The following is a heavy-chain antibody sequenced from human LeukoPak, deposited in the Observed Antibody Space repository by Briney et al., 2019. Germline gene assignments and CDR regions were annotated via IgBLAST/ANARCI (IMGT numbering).Heavy chain of an antibody. J-gene: IGHJ5*02. CDR2: ISSSGSTI. CDR1: GFTFSDYY. CDR3: ARDWVAAAGTPGWFDP. V-gene: IGHV3-11*01. Sequence: GGSLRLSCAASGFTFSDYYMSWIRQAPGKGLEWVSYISSSGSTIYYADSVKGRFTISRDNAKSSLYLQMNSLRAEDTAVYYCARDWVAAAGTPGWFDPWGQGTLVTVSS. D-gene: IGHD6-13*01.